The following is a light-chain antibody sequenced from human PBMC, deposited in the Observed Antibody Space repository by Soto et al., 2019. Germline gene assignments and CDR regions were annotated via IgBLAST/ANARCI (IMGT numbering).Light chain of an antibody. J-gene: IGKJ2*01. Sequence: EIVMTQSPASLSVSPGDGATLSCRASQSVASNVAWYQQKPGQGPRLLIHGASTRAVGVPARFSGSGYGTDFTLTLSSLQSEDFAVYYCQQYHNWPPQYTFGQGTKLQIK. CDR1: QSVASN. CDR2: GAS. V-gene: IGKV3-15*01. CDR3: QQYHNWPPQYT.